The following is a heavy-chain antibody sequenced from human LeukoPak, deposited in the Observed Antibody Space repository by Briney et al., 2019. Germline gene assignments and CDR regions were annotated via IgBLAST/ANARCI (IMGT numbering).Heavy chain of an antibody. J-gene: IGHJ4*02. CDR3: ARDQYYGSGTYYNSSKGYFDY. CDR2: ISTYNGDT. D-gene: IGHD3-10*01. CDR1: GYTFSSYG. Sequence: ASVKVSCKASGYTFSSYGISWVRQAPGQGLEWMGWISTYNGDTNYAQKVQGRVTMTTDTSTSTAYMELRSLRSDDTAVYYCARDQYYGSGTYYNSSKGYFDYWGQGTLVTVSS. V-gene: IGHV1-18*01.